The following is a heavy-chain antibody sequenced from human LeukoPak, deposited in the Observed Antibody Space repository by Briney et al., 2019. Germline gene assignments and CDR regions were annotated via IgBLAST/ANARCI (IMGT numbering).Heavy chain of an antibody. Sequence: SETLSLTCAVYGGSFSGYYWSWIRQPPGKGLEWIGEINHSGSTNYNPSLKSRVTISVDTSKNQFSLKLNSVTAADTAVYYCARIGSSSQCYFDYWGQGTLVTVSS. D-gene: IGHD6-13*01. CDR3: ARIGSSSQCYFDY. CDR2: INHSGST. CDR1: GGSFSGYY. J-gene: IGHJ4*02. V-gene: IGHV4-34*01.